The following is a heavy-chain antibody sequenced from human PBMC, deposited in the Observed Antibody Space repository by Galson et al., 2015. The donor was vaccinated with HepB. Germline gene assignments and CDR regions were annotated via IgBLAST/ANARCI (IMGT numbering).Heavy chain of an antibody. CDR1: GFTFSSYS. CDR3: ARELLFLEWLFPSGGMDV. Sequence: SLRLSCAASGFTFSSYSMNWVRQAPGKGLEWVSYISSSSSTIYYADSVKGRFTISRDNAKNSLYLQMNSLRDEDTAVYYCARELLFLEWLFPSGGMDVWGQGTTVTVSS. V-gene: IGHV3-48*02. D-gene: IGHD3-3*01. CDR2: ISSSSSTI. J-gene: IGHJ6*02.